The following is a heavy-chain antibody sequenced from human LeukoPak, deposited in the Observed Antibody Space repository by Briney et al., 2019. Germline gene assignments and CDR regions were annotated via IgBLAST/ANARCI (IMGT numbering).Heavy chain of an antibody. J-gene: IGHJ4*02. V-gene: IGHV3-11*01. Sequence: GGSLRLSCTASGFSFSDYYMSWMRQAPGKGLEWVSYISHSGDSKPYADSVKGRFTISRDNAKNSLYLQINSLRAEDTAVYYCARLGIIVAAGTSDYWGQGTLVTVSS. CDR1: GFSFSDYY. CDR2: ISHSGDSK. CDR3: ARLGIIVAAGTSDY. D-gene: IGHD6-13*01.